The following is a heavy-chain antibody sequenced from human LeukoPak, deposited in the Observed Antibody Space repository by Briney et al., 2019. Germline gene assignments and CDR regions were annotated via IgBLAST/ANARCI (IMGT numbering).Heavy chain of an antibody. CDR1: GGSFSGYY. V-gene: IGHV4-34*01. CDR2: INHSGST. D-gene: IGHD3-10*01. Sequence: SETLSLTCAVYGGSFSGYYWSWIRQPPGKGLEWIGEINHSGSTNYNPSLKSRVTISVDTPTTQFSLKLSSVTAADTAVYYCARWFGNYYYYMDVWGKGTTVTVSS. CDR3: ARWFGNYYYYMDV. J-gene: IGHJ6*03.